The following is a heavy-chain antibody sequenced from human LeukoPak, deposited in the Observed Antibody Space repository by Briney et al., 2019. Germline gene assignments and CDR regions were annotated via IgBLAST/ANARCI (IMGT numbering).Heavy chain of an antibody. Sequence: ASVKVSCKASGYTFTRYYMHWVRQAPGQGLEWMGWINPNSGGTNYAQKFQGRVTMTRDTSISTAYMELSRLRSDDTAVYYCARIDRSGSYFAEDFDYWGQGTLVTVSS. J-gene: IGHJ4*02. D-gene: IGHD1-26*01. CDR3: ARIDRSGSYFAEDFDY. CDR1: GYTFTRYY. V-gene: IGHV1-2*02. CDR2: INPNSGGT.